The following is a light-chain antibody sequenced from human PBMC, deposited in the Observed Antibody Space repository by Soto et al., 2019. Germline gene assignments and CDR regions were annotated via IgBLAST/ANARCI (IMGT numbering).Light chain of an antibody. J-gene: IGLJ3*02. CDR3: TSFTTISTWV. CDR1: SSDVGGYNS. Sequence: QSVLTQPASVSGSPGQSITISCTGTSSDVGGYNSVSWFQQHPGKAPKLKIYEVSNRASGVSNRFSGSKSGNTASLTISELQAEDEADYYCTSFTTISTWVFGGGTKVTVL. CDR2: EVS. V-gene: IGLV2-14*01.